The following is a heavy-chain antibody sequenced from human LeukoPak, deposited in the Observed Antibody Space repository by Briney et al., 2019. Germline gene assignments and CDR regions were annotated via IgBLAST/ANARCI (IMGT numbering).Heavy chain of an antibody. CDR3: AKGQGYYFHY. J-gene: IGHJ4*02. CDR1: GFTFDDYA. V-gene: IGHV3-43*02. Sequence: GGSLRLSCAASGFTFDDYAMHWVRQAPGKCLEWVSLISGDGGSTYYADSVKGRFTISRDNSKSSLYLQMNSLRTEDTALYYCAKGQGYYFHYWGQGTLVTVSS. CDR2: ISGDGGST.